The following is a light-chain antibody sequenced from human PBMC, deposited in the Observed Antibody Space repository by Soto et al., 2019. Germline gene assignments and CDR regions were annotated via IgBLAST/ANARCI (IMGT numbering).Light chain of an antibody. J-gene: IGLJ2*01. Sequence: QSVLTQPPSASGTPGQRITISCSGSSSNIGSHTVNWHQQVPGTAPKLLIYSNNERPSGVPDRFSGSKSGTSASLAISGLQSGDEADYYCPAWDDSLNGVIFGGGNKLTFL. CDR1: SSNIGSHT. CDR3: PAWDDSLNGVI. CDR2: SNN. V-gene: IGLV1-44*01.